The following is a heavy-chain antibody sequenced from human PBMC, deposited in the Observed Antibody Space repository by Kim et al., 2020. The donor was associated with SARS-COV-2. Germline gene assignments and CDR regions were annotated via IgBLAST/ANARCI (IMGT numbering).Heavy chain of an antibody. V-gene: IGHV3-7*03. CDR1: GFTFSSYW. Sequence: GGSLRLSCAASGFTFSSYWMSWVRQAPGKGLEWVANIKQDGSEKYYVDSVKGRFTISRDNAKNSLYLQMNSLRAEDTAVYYCARDWGGLTYYDFWSGYYYRSTFDYWGQGTLVTVSS. J-gene: IGHJ4*02. CDR2: IKQDGSEK. CDR3: ARDWGGLTYYDFWSGYYYRSTFDY. D-gene: IGHD3-3*01.